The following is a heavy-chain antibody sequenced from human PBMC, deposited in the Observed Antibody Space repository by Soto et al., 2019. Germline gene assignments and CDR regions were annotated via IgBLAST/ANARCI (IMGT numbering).Heavy chain of an antibody. CDR1: GFTVSSNC. J-gene: IGHJ6*02. Sequence: GGSLRLSCAASGFTVSSNCMSWVRQAPGKGLEWVSVIYSGGSTYYADSVKGRFTISRDNSKNTLYLQMNSLRAEDTAVYYCARVNGYYYYGMDVWGQGTTVTVSS. CDR2: IYSGGST. CDR3: ARVNGYYYYGMDV. V-gene: IGHV3-53*01. D-gene: IGHD3-22*01.